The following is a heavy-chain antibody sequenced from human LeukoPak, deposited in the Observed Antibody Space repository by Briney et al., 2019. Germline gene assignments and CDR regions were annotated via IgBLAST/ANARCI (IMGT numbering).Heavy chain of an antibody. CDR2: IYYSGST. CDR1: GGSISSYY. V-gene: IGHV4-59*12. CDR3: AREGHYYDSRVAFDI. D-gene: IGHD3-22*01. J-gene: IGHJ3*02. Sequence: SETLSLTCTVSGGSISSYYWSWIRQPPGKGLEWIGYIYYSGSTNYNPSLKSRVTISVDTSKNQFSLKLSSVTAADTAVYYCAREGHYYDSRVAFDIWGQGTMVTVSS.